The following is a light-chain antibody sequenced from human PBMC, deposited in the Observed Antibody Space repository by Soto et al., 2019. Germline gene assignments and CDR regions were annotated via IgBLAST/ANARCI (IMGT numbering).Light chain of an antibody. Sequence: QSALTQPASVSGSPGQSIAVSCSGTSSDIGAYIHVSWYQQHPGKAPKLMIYDVSNRPSGVSDRFSGSKSGNTASLTISGLQAEDEADYYCTSYTTSGTYVFGAGTQLTVL. CDR2: DVS. J-gene: IGLJ7*01. CDR3: TSYTTSGTYV. V-gene: IGLV2-14*03. CDR1: SSDIGAYIH.